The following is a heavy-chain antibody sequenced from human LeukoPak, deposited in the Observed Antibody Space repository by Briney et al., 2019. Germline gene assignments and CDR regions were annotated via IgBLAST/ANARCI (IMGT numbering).Heavy chain of an antibody. J-gene: IGHJ4*02. CDR3: ASSYSSSWYVDY. V-gene: IGHV3-30*03. CDR2: ISYDGSNK. CDR1: GFTFSSYG. D-gene: IGHD6-13*01. Sequence: GGSLRLSCAASGFTFSSYGMHWVRQAPGKGLEWVAVISYDGSNKYYADSVKGRFTISRDSSKNTLYLQMNSLRAEDTAVYYCASSYSSSWYVDYWGQGTLVTVSS.